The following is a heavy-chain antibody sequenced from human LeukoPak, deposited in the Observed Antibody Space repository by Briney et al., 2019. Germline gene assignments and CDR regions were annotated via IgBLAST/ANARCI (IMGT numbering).Heavy chain of an antibody. D-gene: IGHD6-13*01. J-gene: IGHJ4*02. Sequence: GGSLRLSCAASGSTLSSYNMNWVRQAPGKGLEWVSSISSSSSYIYYADSVKGRFTISRDNAKNSPYLQMNSLRAEDTAVYYCARGYSSSWYYFDYWGRGTLVTVSS. V-gene: IGHV3-21*01. CDR1: GSTLSSYN. CDR2: ISSSSSYI. CDR3: ARGYSSSWYYFDY.